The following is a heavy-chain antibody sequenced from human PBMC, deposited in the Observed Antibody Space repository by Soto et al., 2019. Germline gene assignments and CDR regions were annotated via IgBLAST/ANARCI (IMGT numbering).Heavy chain of an antibody. V-gene: IGHV6-1*01. J-gene: IGHJ3*02. CDR2: TYYRSKWYN. CDR3: ARGSTGKDAFDI. D-gene: IGHD1-1*01. CDR1: GDRVSSNSAA. Sequence: KQSPTLSLTCAISGDRVSSNSAAWNWIRQSPSRGLEWLGRTYYRSKWYNDYAVSVKSRITINPDTSKNEFSLQLNSVTPEDTAVYYGARGSTGKDAFDIWGQGTMVTVSS.